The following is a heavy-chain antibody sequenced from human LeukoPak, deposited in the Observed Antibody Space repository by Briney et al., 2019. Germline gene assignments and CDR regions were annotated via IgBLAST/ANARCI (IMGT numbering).Heavy chain of an antibody. CDR3: ARDEWGDAFDI. D-gene: IGHD1-26*01. J-gene: IGHJ3*02. V-gene: IGHV3-21*01. CDR1: GFTFSSYS. CDR2: ISSSSSYI. Sequence: GGSLRLSCAASGFTFSSYSMNWVRRAPGKGLEWVSSISSSSSYIHSADSVRGRFTISRDNAKNSLFLQMNSLRAEDTAVYYCARDEWGDAFDIWGQGTMVTVFS.